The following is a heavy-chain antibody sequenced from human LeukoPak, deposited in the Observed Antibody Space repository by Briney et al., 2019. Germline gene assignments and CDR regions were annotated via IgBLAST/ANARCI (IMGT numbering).Heavy chain of an antibody. D-gene: IGHD4-17*01. CDR3: ARRQIKTTHFDY. Sequence: PSQTLSLTCAVSGGSISSSSYYWGWIRQPPGKGLEWIGSIYYSGSTYYNPSLKSRVTISVDTSKNQFSLKLSSVTAADTAVYYCARRQIKTTHFDYWGQGTLVTVSS. J-gene: IGHJ4*02. CDR2: IYYSGST. CDR1: GGSISSSSYY. V-gene: IGHV4-39*01.